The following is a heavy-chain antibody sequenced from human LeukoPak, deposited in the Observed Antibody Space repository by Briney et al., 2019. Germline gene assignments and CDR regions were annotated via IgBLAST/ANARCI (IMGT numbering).Heavy chain of an antibody. CDR2: ISAYNGNT. CDR1: GYTFTSYG. CDR3: ARRVPTAAGHPLIHNDAFDI. Sequence: GASVKVSCKASGYTFTSYGISWVRQAPGQGLEWMGWISAYNGNTNYAQKLQGRVTMTTDTSTSTAYMELSSLRSEDTAVYYCARRVPTAAGHPLIHNDAFDIWGQGTMVTVSS. V-gene: IGHV1-18*01. D-gene: IGHD6-13*01. J-gene: IGHJ3*02.